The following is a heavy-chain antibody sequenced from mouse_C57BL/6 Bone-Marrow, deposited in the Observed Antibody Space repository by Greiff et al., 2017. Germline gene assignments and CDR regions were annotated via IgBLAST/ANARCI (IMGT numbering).Heavy chain of an antibody. D-gene: IGHD2-5*01. CDR1: GYAFSSSW. V-gene: IGHV1-82*01. CDR3: TFSLYYSNYLFAF. J-gene: IGHJ2*01. Sequence: VKLVESGPELVKPGASVKISCKASGYAFSSSWMNWVKQRPGTGLEWIGWIYPGDGDTNYNGKFKGKATLTADKSSSTAYMLLSRLNSEYSSVSFCTFSLYYSNYLFAFWGPGPTLPVSS. CDR2: IYPGDGDT.